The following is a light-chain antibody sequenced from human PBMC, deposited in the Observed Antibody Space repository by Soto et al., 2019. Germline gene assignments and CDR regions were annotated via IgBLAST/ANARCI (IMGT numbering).Light chain of an antibody. J-gene: IGKJ2*01. V-gene: IGKV3-11*01. CDR1: QSVSSY. CDR2: DAV. CDR3: QQRSDWVT. Sequence: EVVLTQSPATLSLSPGERATLSCRASQSVSSYLVWYQQKPGQAPRLLIYDAVNRAIGIPARFSGSGSGTDFTLTISSLEPEDSAVYYWQQRSDWVTFGQGTKLEIK.